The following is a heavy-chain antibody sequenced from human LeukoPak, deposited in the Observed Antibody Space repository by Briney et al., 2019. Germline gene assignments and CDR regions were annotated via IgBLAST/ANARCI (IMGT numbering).Heavy chain of an antibody. V-gene: IGHV1-18*01. CDR2: ISAYNGNT. Sequence: ASVKVSCKASGYTFTSYGISWVRQAPGQGLEWMGWISAYNGNTNYAQKLQGRVTMTTDTSTSTAYMELRSLRSDDTAVYYCARDSVRYSGSYFDPVYYFDYWGQGTLVTVSS. J-gene: IGHJ4*02. D-gene: IGHD1-26*01. CDR1: GYTFTSYG. CDR3: ARDSVRYSGSYFDPVYYFDY.